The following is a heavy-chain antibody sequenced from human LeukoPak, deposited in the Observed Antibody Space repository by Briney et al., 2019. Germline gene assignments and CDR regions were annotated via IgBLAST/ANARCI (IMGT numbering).Heavy chain of an antibody. V-gene: IGHV4-4*02. D-gene: IGHD5-18*01. CDR1: GGSISSSNW. CDR3: TRESVGGYSYGGWLDY. J-gene: IGHJ4*02. CDR2: IYHSGST. Sequence: SGTLSLTCAVSGGSISSSNWCSGVRQPPGKRREWIGEIYHSGSTNYNPSLKSRVTISVDKSKNQYSLKLSSMAAADTALYYCTRESVGGYSYGGWLDYWGQGTLVTVSS.